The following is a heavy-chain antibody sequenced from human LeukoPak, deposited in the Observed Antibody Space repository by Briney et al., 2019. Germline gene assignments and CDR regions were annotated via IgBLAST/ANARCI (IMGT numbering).Heavy chain of an antibody. CDR2: IYYSGST. D-gene: IGHD6-13*01. Sequence: SETLSLTCTVSGGSISSHHWSWLRQPPGKGLEWIGYIYYSGSTNYKPSLKSRVTISVDTSKNQFSLKLTSVTAADTAVYYCARHLDIAASGTFDYWGQGTLVTVSS. CDR3: ARHLDIAASGTFDY. J-gene: IGHJ4*02. V-gene: IGHV4-59*08. CDR1: GGSISSHH.